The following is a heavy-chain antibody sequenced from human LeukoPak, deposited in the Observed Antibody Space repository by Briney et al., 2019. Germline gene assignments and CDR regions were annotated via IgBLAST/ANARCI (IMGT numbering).Heavy chain of an antibody. V-gene: IGHV3-48*01. CDR1: GFNFNNYN. D-gene: IGHD6-13*01. J-gene: IGHJ4*02. CDR2: ITLSSSSI. Sequence: SGGSLRLSCAASGFNFNNYNMNWVRQAPGKGLEWVSYITLSSSSIYYADSVKGRFTISRDNAKNSLYLQMNSLRAEDTAVYYCAREPTYSSSWYTSCDYWGQGTLVTVSS. CDR3: AREPTYSSSWYTSCDY.